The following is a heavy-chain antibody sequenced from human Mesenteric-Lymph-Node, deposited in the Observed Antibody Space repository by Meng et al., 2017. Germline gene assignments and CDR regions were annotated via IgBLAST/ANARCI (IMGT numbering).Heavy chain of an antibody. J-gene: IGHJ4*02. CDR2: IYHSGST. CDR3: ARDPRHYDFWSGYYRPYYFDY. CDR1: GYSTSSGYY. D-gene: IGHD3-3*01. V-gene: IGHV4-38-2*02. Sequence: SEILSLTCAVSGYSTSSGYYWGWIRQPPGKGLDWIGSIYHSGSTYSTPSLKSRVTISVDTSKHQFSLKLSSVTAADTAVYYCARDPRHYDFWSGYYRPYYFDYWGQGTLVTVSS.